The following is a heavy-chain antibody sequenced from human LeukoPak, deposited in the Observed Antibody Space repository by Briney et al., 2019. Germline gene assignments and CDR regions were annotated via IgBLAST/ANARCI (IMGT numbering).Heavy chain of an antibody. V-gene: IGHV4-59*01. CDR2: RYYSGTT. CDR3: AKNYDNSGYATFGY. J-gene: IGHJ4*02. Sequence: SETLSLTCTVSGGSISNSYWSWIRQPPGKGLEWIGYRYYSGTTNYDHSLKSRVTMSVDTSKNQFSLKLTSVTAADTALYYCAKNYDNSGYATFGYWGQGTLVTVSS. CDR1: GGSISNSY. D-gene: IGHD3-22*01.